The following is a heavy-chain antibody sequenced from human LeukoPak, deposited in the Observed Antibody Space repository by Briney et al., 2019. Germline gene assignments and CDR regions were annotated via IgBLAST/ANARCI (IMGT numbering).Heavy chain of an antibody. J-gene: IGHJ4*02. CDR2: ITGTAGST. CDR3: AKPLPETYFSFDY. V-gene: IGHV3-23*01. CDR1: GFTFISYV. Sequence: GGSLRLSCAASGFTFISYVISWVRQAPGKGLEWVSAITGTAGSTYYADSVKGRFTISRDNSKNTVFLQISSLRAEDTAVYYCAKPLPETYFSFDYWGQGTLVTVSS. D-gene: IGHD2/OR15-2a*01.